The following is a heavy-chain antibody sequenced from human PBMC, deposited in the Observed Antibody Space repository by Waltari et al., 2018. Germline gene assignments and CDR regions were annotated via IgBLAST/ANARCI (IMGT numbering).Heavy chain of an antibody. CDR2: INAGNGNT. CDR3: ARRGIAAAGGWYFDL. J-gene: IGHJ2*01. D-gene: IGHD6-13*01. Sequence: QVQLVQSGAEVKKPGASVKVSCKASGYTFTSYAMHWVRQPPGQRLEWMGWINAGNGNTKYSQKFQDRVTITRDTSASTAYMELSSLRSEDTAVYYCARRGIAAAGGWYFDLWGRGTLVTVSS. CDR1: GYTFTSYA. V-gene: IGHV1-3*01.